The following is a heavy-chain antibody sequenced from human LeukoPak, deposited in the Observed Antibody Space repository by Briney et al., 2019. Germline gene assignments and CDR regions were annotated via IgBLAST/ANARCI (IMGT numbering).Heavy chain of an antibody. J-gene: IGHJ6*02. CDR1: GFTFSIYA. CDR2: ISGSGGST. Sequence: GGSLRLSWAAAGFTFSIYAMSWVRQAPGKGLEWVSAISGSGGSTYYADSVKGRFTISRDNSKNTLYLQMNSLRAEDTAVYYCAKSNKYYYDSSGYSPPYYYYGMDVWGQGTTVTVSS. CDR3: AKSNKYYYDSSGYSPPYYYYGMDV. D-gene: IGHD3-22*01. V-gene: IGHV3-23*01.